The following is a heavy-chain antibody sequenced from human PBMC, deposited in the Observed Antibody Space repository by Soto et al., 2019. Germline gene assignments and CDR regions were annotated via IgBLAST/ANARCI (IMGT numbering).Heavy chain of an antibody. CDR3: ARGAPEGDTYCYGALHF. CDR2: IIPLFGAG. Sequence: QVQLVQSGAEMKKPGSSVKVSCKISGGTFNTIALSWVRQAPGQGLEWMGGIIPLFGAGNYAEKFRDRVTITADESTSTMSMELRSLRSEDTAVYYCARGAPEGDTYCYGALHFWGQGKMVIVSS. CDR1: GGTFNTIA. V-gene: IGHV1-69*01. D-gene: IGHD2-8*01. J-gene: IGHJ3*01.